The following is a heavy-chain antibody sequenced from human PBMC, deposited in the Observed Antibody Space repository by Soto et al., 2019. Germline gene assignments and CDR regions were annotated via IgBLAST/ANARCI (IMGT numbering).Heavy chain of an antibody. CDR1: GFTFSSYG. V-gene: IGHV3-30*18. D-gene: IGHD2-15*01. CDR3: AKDGAGNCSGGSCDLVYFDY. Sequence: GGSLRLSCAASGFTFSSYGMHWVRQAPGKGLEWVAVISYDGSNKYYADSVKGRFTISRDNSKNTLYLQMNSLRAEDTAVYYCAKDGAGNCSGGSCDLVYFDYWGQGTLVTVSS. J-gene: IGHJ4*02. CDR2: ISYDGSNK.